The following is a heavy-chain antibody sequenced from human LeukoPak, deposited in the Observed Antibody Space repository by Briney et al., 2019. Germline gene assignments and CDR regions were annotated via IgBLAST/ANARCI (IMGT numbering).Heavy chain of an antibody. V-gene: IGHV4-59*01. J-gene: IGHJ3*02. D-gene: IGHD6-13*01. CDR1: GVSISSYC. CDR3: ARALQPGVYAFDI. Sequence: PSETLSLTCTVSGVSISSYCWTWIRQPPGEGLEGIGYIYYSGSTNYNPSLKSRVTISVDTSKSQFSLKLSSVTAADTAVYYCARALQPGVYAFDIWGQGTMVTVSS. CDR2: IYYSGST.